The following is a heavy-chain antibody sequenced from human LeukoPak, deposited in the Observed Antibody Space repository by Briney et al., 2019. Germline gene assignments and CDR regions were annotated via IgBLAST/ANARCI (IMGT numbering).Heavy chain of an antibody. D-gene: IGHD3-22*01. J-gene: IGHJ3*02. CDR1: GGSISSYY. CDR2: IYYSGST. Sequence: SETLSLTCTVAGGSISSYYWSWVRQPPGEGLEWIGYIYYSGSTNYNPSLKSRVTISVDTSKNQFSLKLSSVTAADTAVYYCARDVGDYDSSSDAFDIWGQGTMVTVSS. V-gene: IGHV4-59*01. CDR3: ARDVGDYDSSSDAFDI.